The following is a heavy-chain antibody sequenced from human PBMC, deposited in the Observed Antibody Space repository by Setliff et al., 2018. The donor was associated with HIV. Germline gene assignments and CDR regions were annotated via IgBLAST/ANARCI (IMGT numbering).Heavy chain of an antibody. Sequence: GSLRLSCAASGFTFSSYEMNWVRQAPGKGLEWVSYISSSGSTIYYADAVKGRFTISRDNAKNSLYLQMNSLRAEDTAVYYCARDPGYGPFGVLTRKGPGYYYYYMDVWGKGTTVTVSS. V-gene: IGHV3-48*03. D-gene: IGHD3-3*01. J-gene: IGHJ6*03. CDR3: ARDPGYGPFGVLTRKGPGYYYYYMDV. CDR2: ISSSGSTI. CDR1: GFTFSSYE.